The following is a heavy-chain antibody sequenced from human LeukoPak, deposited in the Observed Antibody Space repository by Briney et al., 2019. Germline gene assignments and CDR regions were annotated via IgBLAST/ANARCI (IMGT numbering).Heavy chain of an antibody. CDR3: ARLQTVFPHSSGYYGRLYNWFDP. CDR2: IYYRGST. D-gene: IGHD3-22*01. J-gene: IGHJ5*02. V-gene: IGHV4-59*01. CDR1: GGSISSYY. Sequence: PSETLSPTCTVSGGSISSYYWSWIRQPPGKGREWIGCIYYRGSTNYNPSLKSRVTISVDTSKNQFSLKLSSVTAADTAVYYCARLQTVFPHSSGYYGRLYNWFDPWGQGTLVTVSS.